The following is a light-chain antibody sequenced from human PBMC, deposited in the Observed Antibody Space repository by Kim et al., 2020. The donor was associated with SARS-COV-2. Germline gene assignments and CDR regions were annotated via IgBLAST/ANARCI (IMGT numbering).Light chain of an antibody. CDR1: SSNVGGYNY. CDR3: SSYAGDKGVV. V-gene: IGLV2-8*01. CDR2: EVN. J-gene: IGLJ2*01. Sequence: GQSVTISCTGTSSNVGGYNYVSWYLQHPGEAPKLIIYEVNKRPSGVPDRFSGSKSGNTASLTVSGLQAEDEADYYCSSYAGDKGVVFGGGTQLTVL.